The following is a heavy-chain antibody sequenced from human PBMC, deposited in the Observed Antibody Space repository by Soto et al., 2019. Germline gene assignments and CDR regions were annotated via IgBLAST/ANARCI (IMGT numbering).Heavy chain of an antibody. CDR2: FDPEDGET. CDR1: GYTLTELS. J-gene: IGHJ5*02. CDR3: ATATITMVRGVVTPLTP. Sequence: ASVKVSCKVSGYTLTELSMHWVRQAPGKGLEWMGGFDPEDGETIYAQKFQGRVTMTEETSTDTAYMELSSLRSEDTAAYYCATATITMVRGVVTPLTPWGQGTLVTVSS. D-gene: IGHD3-10*01. V-gene: IGHV1-24*01.